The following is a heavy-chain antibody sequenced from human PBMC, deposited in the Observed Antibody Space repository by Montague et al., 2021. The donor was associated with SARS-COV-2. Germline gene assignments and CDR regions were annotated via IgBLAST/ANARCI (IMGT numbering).Heavy chain of an antibody. Sequence: TLSLTCTVSGGSISSGSYYWSWIRQPAGKGLEWIGRISISGSTNYNPSLKSRVTISVDTSKNQFSLKLSSVTAADTAVYDCARDIAVAGLFDDWGQGTLVTVSS. D-gene: IGHD6-19*01. CDR2: ISISGST. J-gene: IGHJ4*02. CDR1: GGSISSGSYY. CDR3: ARDIAVAGLFDD. V-gene: IGHV4-61*02.